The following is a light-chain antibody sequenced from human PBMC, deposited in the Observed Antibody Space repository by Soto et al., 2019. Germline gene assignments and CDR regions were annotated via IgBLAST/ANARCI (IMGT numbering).Light chain of an antibody. V-gene: IGLV1-44*01. Sequence: QPVLTQPLSASGAPGQRVTISCFGSSSNIGNNPVNWFQQFPGTAPKLLIYSNNQRPSGVPDRFSGSKSGTSASLAISGLQSDDEADYYCAAWDVSLSGHWVFGGGTKVTVL. CDR3: AAWDVSLSGHWV. CDR1: SSNIGNNP. CDR2: SNN. J-gene: IGLJ3*02.